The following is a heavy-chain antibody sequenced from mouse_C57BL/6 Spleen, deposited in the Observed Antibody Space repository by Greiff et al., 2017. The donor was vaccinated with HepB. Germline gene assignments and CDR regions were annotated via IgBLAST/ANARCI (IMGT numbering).Heavy chain of an antibody. CDR3: ARSITTVVATADDFDY. J-gene: IGHJ2*01. CDR1: GYTFTSYW. CDR2: INPSNGGT. D-gene: IGHD1-1*01. V-gene: IGHV1-53*01. Sequence: QVQLQQPGTELVKPGASVKLSCKASGYTFTSYWMHWVKQRPGQGLEWIGNINPSNGGTNYNEKFKSKATLTVDKSSSTAYMQLSSLTSEDSAVYYGARSITTVVATADDFDYWGQGTTLTVSS.